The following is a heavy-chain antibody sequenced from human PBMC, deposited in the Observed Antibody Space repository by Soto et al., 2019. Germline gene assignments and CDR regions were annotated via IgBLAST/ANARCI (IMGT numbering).Heavy chain of an antibody. CDR2: FDPKDGET. Sequence: GASVKVSCKVSGYTLTELSIHWVRQAPGKGLEWMGGFDPKDGETIYAQKFEGRVTMTEDTSRDTAYMQLSSLRSDDTAMYYCGTGPTRVSSGLIDYWGQGTLVTVSS. J-gene: IGHJ4*02. D-gene: IGHD3-22*01. CDR1: GYTLTELS. CDR3: GTGPTRVSSGLIDY. V-gene: IGHV1-24*01.